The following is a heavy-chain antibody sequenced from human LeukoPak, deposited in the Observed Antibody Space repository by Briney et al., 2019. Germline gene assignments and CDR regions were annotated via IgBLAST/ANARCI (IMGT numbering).Heavy chain of an antibody. V-gene: IGHV1-2*02. CDR3: ARTGVVPAADYYYYYYMDV. CDR2: INPNSGGT. J-gene: IGHJ6*03. Sequence: GASVKVSCKASGYTFTGYYMHWVRQAPGQGLEWMGWINPNSGGTNYAQKFQGRVTMTRDTSISTAYMELSRLRSDDTAVYYSARTGVVPAADYYYYYYMDVWGKGTTVTVSS. D-gene: IGHD2-2*01. CDR1: GYTFTGYY.